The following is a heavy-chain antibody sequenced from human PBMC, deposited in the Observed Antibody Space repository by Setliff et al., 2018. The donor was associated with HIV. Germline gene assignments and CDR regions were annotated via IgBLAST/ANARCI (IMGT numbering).Heavy chain of an antibody. D-gene: IGHD3-10*01. J-gene: IGHJ4*02. CDR3: ATLDYYGSATYDLALHY. Sequence: RASVKVSCKASGYTFTDYYMHWVQQAPGKGLEWMGRVDPKNGGTIYAEKLRGRVTIIADTSTDTAYMELSSLRSEDTAVYYCATLDYYGSATYDLALHYWGQGTLVTVSS. CDR2: VDPKNGGT. CDR1: GYTFTDYY. V-gene: IGHV1-69-2*01.